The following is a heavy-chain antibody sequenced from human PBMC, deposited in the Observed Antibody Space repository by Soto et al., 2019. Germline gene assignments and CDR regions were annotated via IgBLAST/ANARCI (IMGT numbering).Heavy chain of an antibody. CDR2: ISWNSGSI. V-gene: IGHV3-9*01. D-gene: IGHD1-1*01. CDR1: GFTFDDYA. J-gene: IGHJ5*02. Sequence: EVQLVESGGGLVQPGRSLRLSCAASGFTFDDYAMHWVRQLPGKGLEWVSGISWNSGSIGYADSVKGRFTISGDNAKNSLYLQMNNLRAEDTAFYYCAKDISTGTTTFSWFNPWGQGTLVTVSS. CDR3: AKDISTGTTTFSWFNP.